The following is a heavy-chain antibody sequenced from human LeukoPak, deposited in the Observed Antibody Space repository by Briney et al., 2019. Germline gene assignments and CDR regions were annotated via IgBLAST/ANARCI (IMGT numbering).Heavy chain of an antibody. Sequence: GGSLRLSCAASGFTFSSYAMSWVRQAPGKGLEWVSAISGSGGSTYYADSVKGRFAISRDNSKNTLYLQMNSLRAEDTAVYYCAKTLTLYCTNGGCYTPEGYFDYWGQGTLVTVSS. D-gene: IGHD2-8*01. V-gene: IGHV3-23*01. CDR1: GFTFSSYA. CDR2: ISGSGGST. J-gene: IGHJ4*02. CDR3: AKTLTLYCTNGGCYTPEGYFDY.